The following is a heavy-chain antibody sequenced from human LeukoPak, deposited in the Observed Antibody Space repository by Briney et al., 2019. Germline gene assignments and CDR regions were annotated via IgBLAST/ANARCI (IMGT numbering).Heavy chain of an antibody. J-gene: IGHJ4*02. CDR2: INSDGSST. CDR3: ARDPGSPSNDYGDYGIDY. V-gene: IGHV3-74*01. CDR1: GFTFSIFW. D-gene: IGHD4-17*01. Sequence: PGGSLRLSCAASGFTFSIFWMHWVRRAPGKGPVWVSRINSDGSSTDYADSVKGRFTISRDNAKNTLYLQMNSLRTEDTAVYYCARDPGSPSNDYGDYGIDYWGQGTLVTVSS.